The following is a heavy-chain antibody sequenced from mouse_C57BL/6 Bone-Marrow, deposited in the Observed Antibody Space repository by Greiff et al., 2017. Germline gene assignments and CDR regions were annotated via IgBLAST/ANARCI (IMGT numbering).Heavy chain of an antibody. Sequence: QVQLQQSGPELVKPGASVKISCKASGYAFSSSWMNWVKQRPGKGLEWIGRIYPGDGDTNYNGKSKGKATLTADKSSSTAYMQLSSLTSEDSAVYFCARVYYGGDYWGQGTSVTVSS. J-gene: IGHJ4*01. CDR2: IYPGDGDT. D-gene: IGHD2-1*01. V-gene: IGHV1-82*01. CDR3: ARVYYGGDY. CDR1: GYAFSSSW.